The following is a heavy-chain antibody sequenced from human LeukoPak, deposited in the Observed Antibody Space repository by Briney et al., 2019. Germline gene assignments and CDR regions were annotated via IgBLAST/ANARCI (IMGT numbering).Heavy chain of an antibody. CDR3: ARDKYSSSSPYFDY. Sequence: PGGSLRLSCAASGFTFDDYAMHWVRQAPGKGLEWVSVIYSGGSTYYADSVKGRFTISRDNSKNTLYLQMNSLRAEDTAVYYCARDKYSSSSPYFDYWGQGTLVTVSS. CDR1: GFTFDDYA. V-gene: IGHV3-53*01. J-gene: IGHJ4*02. CDR2: IYSGGST. D-gene: IGHD6-6*01.